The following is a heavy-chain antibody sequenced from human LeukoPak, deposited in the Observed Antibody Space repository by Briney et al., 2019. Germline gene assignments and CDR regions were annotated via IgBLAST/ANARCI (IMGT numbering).Heavy chain of an antibody. V-gene: IGHV5-51*01. Sequence: GESLKISCKGSGYSFTSYWIGWVRQMPGKGLEWMGIIYPGDSDTRYSPSFQGQVTISADKSISTAYLQWSSLKASDTAMYYCVRRVRANYPGFDPWGQGTLVTVSS. CDR1: GYSFTSYW. J-gene: IGHJ5*02. CDR2: IYPGDSDT. D-gene: IGHD5-24*01. CDR3: VRRVRANYPGFDP.